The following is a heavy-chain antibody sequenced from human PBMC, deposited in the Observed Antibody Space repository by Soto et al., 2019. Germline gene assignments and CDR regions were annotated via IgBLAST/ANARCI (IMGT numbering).Heavy chain of an antibody. CDR3: ARDAAGGLRYYFDY. D-gene: IGHD6-25*01. Sequence: AAVKVSCKASGYTFTSYGISWVRQAPGQGLEWMGWISAYNGNTNYAQKLQGRVTMTTDTSTSTAYMELRSLRSDDTAVYYCARDAAGGLRYYFDYWGQGTLVTVSS. J-gene: IGHJ4*02. V-gene: IGHV1-18*01. CDR2: ISAYNGNT. CDR1: GYTFTSYG.